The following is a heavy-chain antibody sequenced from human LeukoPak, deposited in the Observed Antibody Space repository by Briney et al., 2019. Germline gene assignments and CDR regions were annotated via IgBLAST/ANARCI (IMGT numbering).Heavy chain of an antibody. Sequence: GGSLRLSCAATGFTFSNYAMSWVRQAPGKGLEWVSGISGTGGSTYYADSVKGRFTISRDNSKKTLYLEMNSLRAEDTAFYYCAKGRALEVVAAFNYWGQGTVVTVSS. CDR1: GFTFSNYA. CDR3: AKGRALEVVAAFNY. J-gene: IGHJ4*02. D-gene: IGHD2-15*01. CDR2: ISGTGGST. V-gene: IGHV3-23*01.